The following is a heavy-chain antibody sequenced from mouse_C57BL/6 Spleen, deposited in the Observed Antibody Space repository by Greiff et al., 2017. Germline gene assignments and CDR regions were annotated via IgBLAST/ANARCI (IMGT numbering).Heavy chain of an antibody. CDR1: GFTFSDYG. CDR3: AAIGYFDV. CDR2: ISSGNSTI. Sequence: EVQVVESGAGLVKPGGSLKLSCAASGFTFSDYGMHWVRQAPEKGLEWVAYISSGNSTIYYADTVQGRFTIARDNAKNTLFLQMTSLRSEDTAMYYCAAIGYFDVWGTGTTVTVSS. V-gene: IGHV5-17*01. J-gene: IGHJ1*03.